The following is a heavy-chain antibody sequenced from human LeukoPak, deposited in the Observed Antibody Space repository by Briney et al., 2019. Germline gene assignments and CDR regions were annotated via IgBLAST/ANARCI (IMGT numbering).Heavy chain of an antibody. CDR3: AGGSTRGYSSGYYRKSGLGWFDP. CDR2: INHSGST. CDR1: GGSFSGYY. Sequence: PSETLSLTCAVYGGSFSGYYWSWIRQPPGKGLEWIGEINHSGSTNYNPSLKSRVTISVDTSKNQFSLKLSSVTAADTAVYYCAGGSTRGYSSGYYRKSGLGWFDPWGQGTLVTVSS. V-gene: IGHV4-34*01. J-gene: IGHJ5*02. D-gene: IGHD3-22*01.